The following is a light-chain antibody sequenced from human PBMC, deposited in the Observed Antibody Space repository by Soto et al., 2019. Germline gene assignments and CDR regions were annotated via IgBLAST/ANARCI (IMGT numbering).Light chain of an antibody. CDR2: KAS. J-gene: IGKJ5*01. Sequence: IVLTQSPATLSLSPGERATLSCRASQGVXSYFAWYQQKPGQAPRVLTAKASNMATGSPARFSGSGSGADFTLTISSLEPEDFALYYFQQHINGPRTFGQGTRLEIK. CDR3: QQHINGPRT. CDR1: QGVXSY. V-gene: IGKV3-11*01.